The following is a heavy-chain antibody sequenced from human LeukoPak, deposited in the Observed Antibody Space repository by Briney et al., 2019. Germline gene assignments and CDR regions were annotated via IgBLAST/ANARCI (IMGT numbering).Heavy chain of an antibody. CDR1: RYTFTDYY. D-gene: IGHD6-6*01. V-gene: IGHV1-69-2*01. CDR3: ATEGAPGVAAQPY. CDR2: VDPEDGET. Sequence: GASVKVSCKASRYTFTDYYMHWVQQAPGKGLEWMGRVDPEDGETIYAENFQGRVTITADTSTDTAYMELSSLTSEDTAVYYCATEGAPGVAAQPYWGQGTLVTVSS. J-gene: IGHJ4*02.